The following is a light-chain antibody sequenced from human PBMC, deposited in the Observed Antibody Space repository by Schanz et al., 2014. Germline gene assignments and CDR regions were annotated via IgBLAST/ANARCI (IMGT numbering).Light chain of an antibody. CDR1: SSNIGSNT. CDR3: ATWDDSLNGWV. Sequence: QSVLTQPPSASGTPGQRVTISCSGSSSNIGSNTVDWYQQLPGTAPRLLIYNNDQRPSGVPDRISDSKSGTSASLAISGLQSEDEGDYYCATWDDSLNGWVFGGGTKLTVL. V-gene: IGLV1-44*01. CDR2: NND. J-gene: IGLJ3*02.